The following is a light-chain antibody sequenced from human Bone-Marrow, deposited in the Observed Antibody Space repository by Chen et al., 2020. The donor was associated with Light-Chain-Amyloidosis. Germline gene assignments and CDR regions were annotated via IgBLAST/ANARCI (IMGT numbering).Light chain of an antibody. J-gene: IGKJ2*01. CDR2: GAS. CDR1: QSVSGF. Sequence: IVLTQSPGPLSLSPGDRATLSCRASQSVSGFLAWYQQIPGQAPRLLIYGASSRATGIPDRFRGSGYGTDFILSITRLEPEDVAVYYCQQYDTSPYTFGQGTKLEI. V-gene: IGKV3-20*01. CDR3: QQYDTSPYT.